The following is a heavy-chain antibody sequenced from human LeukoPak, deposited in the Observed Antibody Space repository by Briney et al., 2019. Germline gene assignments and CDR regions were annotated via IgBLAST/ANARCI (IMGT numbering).Heavy chain of an antibody. D-gene: IGHD1-26*01. J-gene: IGHJ2*01. CDR2: IDPSDSYT. CDR1: GSSFTNPW. CDR3: SRHGGGSGSYYDL. V-gene: IGHV5-10-1*01. Sequence: GESLKISCKASGSSFTNPWISWVRQMPGKGLEWRGRIDPSDSYTNYSPSSPVHVPISAAKSISTAYLQWSSLKASDTAMYYCSRHGGGSGSYYDLWGRGTLVTVSS.